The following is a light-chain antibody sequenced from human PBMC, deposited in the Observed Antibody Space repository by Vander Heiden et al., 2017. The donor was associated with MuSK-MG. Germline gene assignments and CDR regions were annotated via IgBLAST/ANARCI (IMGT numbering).Light chain of an antibody. Sequence: IVMTQSPRFLPVTPGEPASISCRSSQSLLHSNGYNYLDWYLQKPGQSPQLLIYLGSNRASGVPDRFSGSGAGTDFTLKISRVEAEDVGVYYCMQALQTPRTFGHGTKVDIK. CDR1: QSLLHSNGYNY. V-gene: IGKV2-28*01. J-gene: IGKJ3*01. CDR2: LGS. CDR3: MQALQTPRT.